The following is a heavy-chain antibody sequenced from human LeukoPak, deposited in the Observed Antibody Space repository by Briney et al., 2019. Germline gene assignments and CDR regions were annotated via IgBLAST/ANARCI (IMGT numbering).Heavy chain of an antibody. Sequence: ASVKVSCKASGYTFTVYYMHWVRQAPGQGLEWMGWINPNSGVTNYAQNFQGRVTVTRDTSISTAYMELSRLRSDDTAVYYCARGGSTTRFEEGDFDYWGQETLVTVSS. CDR3: ARGGSTTRFEEGDFDY. CDR2: INPNSGVT. V-gene: IGHV1-2*02. CDR1: GYTFTVYY. J-gene: IGHJ4*02. D-gene: IGHD2-2*01.